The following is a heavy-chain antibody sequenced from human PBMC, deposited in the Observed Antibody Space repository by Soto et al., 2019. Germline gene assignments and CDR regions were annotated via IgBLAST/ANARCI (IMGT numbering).Heavy chain of an antibody. J-gene: IGHJ6*02. D-gene: IGHD3-16*02. V-gene: IGHV1-69*13. CDR2: IIPIFGTA. Sequence: GASVKVSCKASGGTFSSYAISWVRQAPGQGLEWMGGIIPIFGTANYAQKFQGRVTITADESTSTAYMELSSLRSEDTAVYYCARGFWGGYRQTHGYGMDVWGQGTTVTVSS. CDR1: GGTFSSYA. CDR3: ARGFWGGYRQTHGYGMDV.